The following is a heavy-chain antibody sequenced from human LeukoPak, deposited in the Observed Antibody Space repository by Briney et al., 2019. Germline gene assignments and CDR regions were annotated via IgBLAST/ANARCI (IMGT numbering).Heavy chain of an antibody. D-gene: IGHD3-22*01. Sequence: PSETLSLTCAVSGGSISSSNWWSWVRQPPGKGLEWIGEIYHSGSTNYNPSLKSRVTISVDKSKNRFSLKLSSVTAADTAVYYCARKLTYYYDSSGYSLRDYFDYWGQGTLVTVSS. V-gene: IGHV4-4*02. J-gene: IGHJ4*02. CDR3: ARKLTYYYDSSGYSLRDYFDY. CDR1: GGSISSSNW. CDR2: IYHSGST.